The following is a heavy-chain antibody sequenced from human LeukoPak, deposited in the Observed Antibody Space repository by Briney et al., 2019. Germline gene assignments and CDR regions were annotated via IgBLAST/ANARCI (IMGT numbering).Heavy chain of an antibody. CDR2: IWYDGSNK. J-gene: IGHJ4*02. V-gene: IGHV3-33*01. Sequence: PGRSLRFSCEPPGFTFRSYGMHWVRQAPGKGLEWVAVIWYDGSNKYYADSVKGRFTISRDNSKNTLYLQMNSLRAEDTAVYYCARDPTRESTSCSYWGQGTLVTVSS. D-gene: IGHD2-2*01. CDR3: ARDPTRESTSCSY. CDR1: GFTFRSYG.